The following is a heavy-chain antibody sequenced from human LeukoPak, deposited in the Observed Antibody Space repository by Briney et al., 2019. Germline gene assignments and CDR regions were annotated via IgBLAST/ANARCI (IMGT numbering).Heavy chain of an antibody. Sequence: ASVKVSCKTSGYTFTSYGISWVRQAPGQGLEWMGWISGFNGYTRYAQSLQGRVTMTTDTSTSTAYMELRSLISDDTAVYYCARDQGYTSEWLDYWGQGTLVTVSS. J-gene: IGHJ4*02. CDR2: ISGFNGYT. CDR3: ARDQGYTSEWLDY. D-gene: IGHD6-19*01. V-gene: IGHV1-18*01. CDR1: GYTFTSYG.